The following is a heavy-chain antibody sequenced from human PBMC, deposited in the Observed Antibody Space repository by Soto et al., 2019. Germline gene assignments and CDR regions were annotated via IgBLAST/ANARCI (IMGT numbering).Heavy chain of an antibody. CDR1: GFTFSSYA. V-gene: IGHV3-30-3*01. J-gene: IGHJ6*02. CDR2: ISYDGSNK. Sequence: GGSLRLSCAASGFTFSSYAMHWVRQAPGKGLEWVAVISYDGSNKYYVDSVKGRFTNSRDNSKNTLYLQMNSLRAEDTAVYYCARVGARDIVVVVAATLYYGMDVWGQGTTVTVSS. CDR3: ARVGARDIVVVVAATLYYGMDV. D-gene: IGHD2-15*01.